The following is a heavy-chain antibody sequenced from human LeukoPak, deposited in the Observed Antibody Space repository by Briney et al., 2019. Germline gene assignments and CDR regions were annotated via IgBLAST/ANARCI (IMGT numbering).Heavy chain of an antibody. J-gene: IGHJ4*02. D-gene: IGHD3-22*01. CDR2: ISGSGGST. V-gene: IGHV3-23*01. Sequence: GGSLRLSCAASGFTFSSYAMSWVRQAPGKGLEWVSAISGSGGSTYYADSLKGRFTISRDNSKNTLYLQMNSLRAEDTAVYYCARRPAYDSSGAVRDYWGQGTLVTVSS. CDR3: ARRPAYDSSGAVRDY. CDR1: GFTFSSYA.